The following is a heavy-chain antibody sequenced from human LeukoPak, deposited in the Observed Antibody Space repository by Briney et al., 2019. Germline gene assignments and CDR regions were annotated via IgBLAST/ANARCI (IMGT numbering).Heavy chain of an antibody. CDR2: INPNSGGT. Sequence: ASVEVSCKASGYTFTGYYIHWVRQAPGQGLEWMGRINPNSGGTNYAQKFQGRVTMTRDTSISTAYMELSRLRSDDTAVYYCARSPVQWLATFDIWGQGTMVTVSS. CDR1: GYTFTGYY. J-gene: IGHJ3*02. D-gene: IGHD6-19*01. CDR3: ARSPVQWLATFDI. V-gene: IGHV1-2*06.